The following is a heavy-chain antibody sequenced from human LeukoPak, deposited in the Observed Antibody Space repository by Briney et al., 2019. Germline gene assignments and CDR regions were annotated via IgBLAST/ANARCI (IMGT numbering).Heavy chain of an antibody. Sequence: SVKVFCKASGGTFSSYAISWVRQAPGQGLEWMGGIIPIFGTANYAQKFQGRVTITADESTSTAYMELSSLRSEDTAVYYCARCTIFGVVYYYYYGMDVWGQGTTVTVSS. J-gene: IGHJ6*02. D-gene: IGHD3-3*01. CDR3: ARCTIFGVVYYYYYGMDV. CDR2: IIPIFGTA. V-gene: IGHV1-69*13. CDR1: GGTFSSYA.